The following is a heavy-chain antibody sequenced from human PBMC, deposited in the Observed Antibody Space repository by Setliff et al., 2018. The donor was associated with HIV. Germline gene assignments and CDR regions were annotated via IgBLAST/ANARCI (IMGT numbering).Heavy chain of an antibody. J-gene: IGHJ3*01. CDR3: ARHAAATISSVWYANAAFDV. CDR1: GASISGYF. Sequence: PSETLSLTCTVSGASISGYFWTWMRQVPGKGLEWLGYINYSGETNYNPSLRRRVTISIDTSTNQFSLKIDSMTASDTAIYYCARHAAATISSVWYANAAFDVWGQGTGVTVPS. D-gene: IGHD3-22*01. V-gene: IGHV4-59*08. CDR2: INYSGET.